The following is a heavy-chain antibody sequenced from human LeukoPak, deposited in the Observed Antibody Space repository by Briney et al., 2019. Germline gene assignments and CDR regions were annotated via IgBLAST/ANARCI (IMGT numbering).Heavy chain of an antibody. V-gene: IGHV4-39*01. CDR1: GGSISSSSYY. D-gene: IGHD3-22*01. Sequence: SETLSLTCTVSGGSISSSSYYWGWIRQPPGKGLEWIGNIYYSGRTYYNPSLESRVTISVDTPKNQFSLKLSSVTAADTAVYYCARGVTMIVVVIHDWYFDLWGRGTLVTVSS. CDR3: ARGVTMIVVVIHDWYFDL. CDR2: IYYSGRT. J-gene: IGHJ2*01.